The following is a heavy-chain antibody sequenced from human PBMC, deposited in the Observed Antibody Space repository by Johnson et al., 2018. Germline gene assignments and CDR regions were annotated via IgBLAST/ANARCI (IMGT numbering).Heavy chain of an antibody. Sequence: VQLVESGGGLVKPGGSLRLSCAASGFTFSSYSMNWVRQAPGKGLEWVSSISSSSSYIYYADSVKGRFTISRDNAKNSLYLQMNSLRGEDTAVYYCAISGYGDYNPYYYYMDVWGKGTTFTVSS. CDR1: GFTFSSYS. CDR2: ISSSSSYI. CDR3: AISGYGDYNPYYYYMDV. D-gene: IGHD4-17*01. J-gene: IGHJ6*03. V-gene: IGHV3-21*04.